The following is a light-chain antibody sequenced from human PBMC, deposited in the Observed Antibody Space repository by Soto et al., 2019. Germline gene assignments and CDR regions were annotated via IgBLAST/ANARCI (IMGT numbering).Light chain of an antibody. Sequence: EIVMTQSPATLSVSPGERATLSCRASQSVSSNLAWYQQKPGQAPRPLIFVSSTRATGSPARFSGSGSGTEFTLTISSLQSEDFAVYYCQQYNNWPITFGQGTRLEIK. J-gene: IGKJ5*01. CDR3: QQYNNWPIT. CDR2: VSS. CDR1: QSVSSN. V-gene: IGKV3-15*01.